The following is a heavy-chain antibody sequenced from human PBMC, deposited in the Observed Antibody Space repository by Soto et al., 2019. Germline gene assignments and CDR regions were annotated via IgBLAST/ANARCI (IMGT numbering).Heavy chain of an antibody. CDR2: INPDGSRT. D-gene: IGHD4-17*01. CDR1: GFSFSSYW. Sequence: EVQLVESGGGLVQPGGSLRLSCAASGFSFSSYWMHWVRQAPGKGLVWVSRINPDGSRTSYADSVKGRFTISSDNAKNTLYLQMYSLRAEDTAVYYCARVAVTTYYFDYWGQGTLVTVSS. J-gene: IGHJ4*02. CDR3: ARVAVTTYYFDY. V-gene: IGHV3-74*01.